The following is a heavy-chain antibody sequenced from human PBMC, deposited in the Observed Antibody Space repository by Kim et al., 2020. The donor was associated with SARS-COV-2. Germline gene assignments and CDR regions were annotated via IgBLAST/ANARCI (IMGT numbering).Heavy chain of an antibody. CDR3: ARGGSGTGGYYGMDV. J-gene: IGHJ6*02. D-gene: IGHD3-10*01. V-gene: IGHV1-8*01. Sequence: QKFQGRVTRARNTSISTAYMELSSLRSEDTAVYYCARGGSGTGGYYGMDVWGQGTTVTVSS.